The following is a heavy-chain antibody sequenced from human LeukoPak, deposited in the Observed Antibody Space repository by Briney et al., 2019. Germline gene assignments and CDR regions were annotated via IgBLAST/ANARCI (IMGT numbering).Heavy chain of an antibody. Sequence: SQTLSLTCAISGDSVSRNSAAWNWIRQSPWRGLEWLGRTYYRSKWYNDYAVSVKSRISINPDTSKNQFSLQLNSVTPEDTAVYYCASGGCTGANWFDPWCQGTLVTVSS. D-gene: IGHD2-8*02. CDR3: ASGGCTGANWFDP. V-gene: IGHV6-1*01. CDR2: TYYRSKWYN. CDR1: GDSVSRNSAA. J-gene: IGHJ5*02.